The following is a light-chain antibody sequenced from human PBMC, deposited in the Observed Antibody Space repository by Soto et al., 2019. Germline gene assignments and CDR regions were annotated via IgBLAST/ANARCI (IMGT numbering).Light chain of an antibody. Sequence: QSALTQPRSVSGSPGQSVTISCTGTSSDVGGYNYVSWYQQHPGKAPKLMIYDVTDRPSGVSNRFSGSKSGNTASLTISGLQAEDEAEYYCSSYTNINTRACVFGTGTKVTVL. CDR3: SSYTNINTRACV. V-gene: IGLV2-11*01. CDR1: SSDVGGYNY. J-gene: IGLJ1*01. CDR2: DVT.